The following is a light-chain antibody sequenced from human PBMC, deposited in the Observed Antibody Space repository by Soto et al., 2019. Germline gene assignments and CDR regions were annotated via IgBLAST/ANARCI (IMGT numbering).Light chain of an antibody. CDR2: GAS. CDR3: QQFNTWPPVT. Sequence: EIVMTQSPATLSVSPGERATLSGRASQSISRNLAWYQQKPGQAPRLLIYGASTRATGIPARFSGSGSGTEFTLTISSLQSEDFAVYYCQQFNTWPPVTFGGGTKVEIK. CDR1: QSISRN. V-gene: IGKV3-15*01. J-gene: IGKJ4*01.